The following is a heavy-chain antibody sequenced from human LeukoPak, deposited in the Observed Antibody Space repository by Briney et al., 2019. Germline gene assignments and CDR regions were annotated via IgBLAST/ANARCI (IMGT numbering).Heavy chain of an antibody. Sequence: GGSLRLSCAASGFTFSSYTMHWVRQAPGKGLEWVALISYDGSNKYYADSVKGRFTISRDNSKNTLYLQMNSLRAEDTAVYYCATCRGAGNLLNPFDYWGQGTLVTVSS. V-gene: IGHV3-30-3*01. CDR2: ISYDGSNK. CDR1: GFTFSSYT. CDR3: ATCRGAGNLLNPFDY. J-gene: IGHJ4*02. D-gene: IGHD6-19*01.